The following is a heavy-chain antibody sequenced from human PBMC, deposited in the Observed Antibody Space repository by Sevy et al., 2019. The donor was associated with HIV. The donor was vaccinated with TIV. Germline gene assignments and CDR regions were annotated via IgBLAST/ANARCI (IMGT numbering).Heavy chain of an antibody. CDR2: MRSKAFAGTT. Sequence: GGSLRLSCTTSGFTLGDYAMSWVRQAPGKGLEWVGFMRSKAFAGTTVYAASVKGRFTISTADSKANAHLQMNRLRTEDTGVYSCIRSRLIGYTAMVTDYWGQGTLVTVSS. J-gene: IGHJ4*02. CDR1: GFTLGDYA. V-gene: IGHV3-49*04. D-gene: IGHD5-18*01. CDR3: IRSRLIGYTAMVTDY.